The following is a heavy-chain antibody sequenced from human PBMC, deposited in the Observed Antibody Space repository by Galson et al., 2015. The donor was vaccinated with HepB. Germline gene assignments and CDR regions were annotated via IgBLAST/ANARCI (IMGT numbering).Heavy chain of an antibody. CDR2: IIPIFGTA. CDR3: ARTQETIFGVVDPYDY. D-gene: IGHD3-3*01. Sequence: SVKVSCKASGGTFSSYAISWVRQAPGQGLEWMGGIIPIFGTANYAQKFQGRVTITADESTSTAYMELSSLRSEDTAVYYCARTQETIFGVVDPYDYWGQGTLVTVSS. CDR1: GGTFSSYA. V-gene: IGHV1-69*13. J-gene: IGHJ4*02.